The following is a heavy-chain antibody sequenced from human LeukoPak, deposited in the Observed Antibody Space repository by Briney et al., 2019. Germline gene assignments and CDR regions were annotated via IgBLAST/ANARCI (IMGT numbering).Heavy chain of an antibody. CDR3: ARAVVLGYYYYGMDV. D-gene: IGHD3-16*01. CDR1: GGSISSYY. J-gene: IGHJ6*02. Sequence: PSQTLSLTCTVSGGSISSYYWSWIRQPPGKGLEWIGYIYYSGSTNYNPSLKSRVTISVDTSKNQFSLKLSSVTAADTAVYYCARAVVLGYYYYGMDVWGQGTTVTVSS. CDR2: IYYSGST. V-gene: IGHV4-59*01.